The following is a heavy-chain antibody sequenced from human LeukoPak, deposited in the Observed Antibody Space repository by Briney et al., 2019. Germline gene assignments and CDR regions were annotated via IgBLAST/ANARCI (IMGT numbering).Heavy chain of an antibody. V-gene: IGHV3-30*04. J-gene: IGHJ4*02. CDR1: GFTFSNYA. CDR3: AREVRGNLGY. Sequence: GGSLRLSCAASGFTFSNYALHWVRQSPGKGLEWVAVISYDGSNKFYADSVRGRFSISRDSSKNTLYLQMNSLRSEDTAVYYCAREVRGNLGYWGQGTPVTVSS. CDR2: ISYDGSNK. D-gene: IGHD2-15*01.